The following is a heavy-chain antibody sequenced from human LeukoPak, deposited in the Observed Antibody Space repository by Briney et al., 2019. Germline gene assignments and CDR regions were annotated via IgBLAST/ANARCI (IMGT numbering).Heavy chain of an antibody. Sequence: GGSLRLSCAASGFTFSSYWMSCVRQAPGKALEWVANIKQDGSEKYYVDSVKGRYTISRDDSKNTVYLQMNSLRAEDTAVYYCARWTNFHAFDIWGQGTLVTVSS. V-gene: IGHV3-7*03. CDR3: ARWTNFHAFDI. D-gene: IGHD1-1*01. CDR2: IKQDGSEK. CDR1: GFTFSSYW. J-gene: IGHJ3*02.